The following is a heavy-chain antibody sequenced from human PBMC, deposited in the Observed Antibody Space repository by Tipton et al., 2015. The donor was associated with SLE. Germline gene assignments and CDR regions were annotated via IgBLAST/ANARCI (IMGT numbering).Heavy chain of an antibody. CDR3: ARRSGGWLYFDS. D-gene: IGHD2-15*01. Sequence: GLVKPSETLSLTCTVSGDSISSYYWSWIRQPAGKGLEWIGRIYTSGSTNYNPSLKSRVTISVDTSKNQFSLRLPSVTAADTAVYFCARRSGGWLYFDSWGQGTLVTVSS. CDR1: GDSISSYY. J-gene: IGHJ4*02. CDR2: IYTSGST. V-gene: IGHV4-4*07.